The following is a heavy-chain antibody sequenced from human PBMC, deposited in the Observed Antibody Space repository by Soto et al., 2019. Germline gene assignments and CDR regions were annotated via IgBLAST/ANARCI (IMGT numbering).Heavy chain of an antibody. Sequence: PSETLSLTCTVSGDSSISSSIYYWGWIRQPPGKGLEWIGSIYYSGNTYYNPSLKSRVTISVDTSKNQFSLKLSSVTAADTAVYYCARRRRSGWDYDYWGQGTLVTVSS. CDR3: ARRRRSGWDYDY. D-gene: IGHD6-19*01. CDR2: IYYSGNT. V-gene: IGHV4-39*01. J-gene: IGHJ4*02. CDR1: GDSSISSSIYY.